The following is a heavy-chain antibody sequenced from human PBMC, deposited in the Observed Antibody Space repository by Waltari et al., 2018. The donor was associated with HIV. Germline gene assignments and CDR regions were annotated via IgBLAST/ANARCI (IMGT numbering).Heavy chain of an antibody. CDR1: GYTFSDYG. J-gene: IGHJ5*02. CDR3: ARGSLLRNWLDP. V-gene: IGHV1-18*01. Sequence: QIQLVQSGAEVKKPGASVTVSCESSGYTFSDYGISWVRQAPGQGLEWMGWISGLSEERRNYAQKFQGRVTLSTDTSTTTAYMELRSLRSDDTAIYYCARGSLLRNWLDPWGQGTLVTVSS. D-gene: IGHD3-22*01. CDR2: ISGLSEERR.